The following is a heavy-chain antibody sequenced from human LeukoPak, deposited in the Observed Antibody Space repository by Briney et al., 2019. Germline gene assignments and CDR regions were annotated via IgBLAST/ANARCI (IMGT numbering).Heavy chain of an antibody. CDR3: AQRQGPMSGTYDYFDP. J-gene: IGHJ5*02. Sequence: SETLSLTCTVSGGSISGYYWTWIRQPPGQELEWIAYIHSNGYTNYNPSLRSRVTISVDPSKNQFSLTVTPMTAADTAIYYCAQRQGPMSGTYDYFDPWGQGALVTVSS. V-gene: IGHV4-4*09. D-gene: IGHD1-26*01. CDR2: IHSNGYT. CDR1: GGSISGYY.